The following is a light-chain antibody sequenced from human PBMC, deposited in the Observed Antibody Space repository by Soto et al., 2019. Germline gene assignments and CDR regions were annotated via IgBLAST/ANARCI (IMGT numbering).Light chain of an antibody. V-gene: IGKV3-20*01. CDR2: GAS. CDR3: QQYDSSPRT. J-gene: IGKJ1*01. CDR1: QSVSSRS. Sequence: VLSQSPGTLSLSKGERATLXCRASQSVSSRSLAWYQQKPGQAPRLLISGASSRAADIPDRFSGSGSGTDFTLTINRLEPEDFAVYYCQQYDSSPRTFGQGTKVDIK.